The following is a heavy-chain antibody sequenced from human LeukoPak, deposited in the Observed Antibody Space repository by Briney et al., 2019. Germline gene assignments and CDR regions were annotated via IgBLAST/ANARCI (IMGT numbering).Heavy chain of an antibody. V-gene: IGHV1-58*02. D-gene: IGHD3-3*01. CDR1: GFTFHTSA. CDR2: IVLGSGNT. J-gene: IGHJ5*02. Sequence: GTSVKVSCKASGFTFHTSAMQWVRQARGQRLEWIGWIVLGSGNTVYSHKFHDRVIITRDMSTSTVCMELDSLGSEDTAVYYCAAQRGASLHDFWSTRLFDPWGQGTLVTVSS. CDR3: AAQRGASLHDFWSTRLFDP.